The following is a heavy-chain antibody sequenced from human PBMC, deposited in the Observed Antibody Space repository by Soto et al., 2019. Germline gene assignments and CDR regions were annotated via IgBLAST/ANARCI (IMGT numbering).Heavy chain of an antibody. Sequence: QVQLVQSGAEVKKPGSSVKVSCKASGGTFSSYAISWVRQAPGQGLEWMGGIIPIFGTANYAQKFQGRVTITADKSTSTAYMELSSLRSEDTAVYYCARGSKGGDYYYYYGMDVWGQGTTVTVSS. CDR1: GGTFSSYA. D-gene: IGHD3-10*01. V-gene: IGHV1-69*06. CDR2: IIPIFGTA. J-gene: IGHJ6*02. CDR3: ARGSKGGDYYYYYGMDV.